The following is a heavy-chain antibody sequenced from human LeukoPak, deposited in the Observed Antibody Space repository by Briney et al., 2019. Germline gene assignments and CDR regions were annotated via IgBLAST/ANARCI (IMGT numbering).Heavy chain of an antibody. D-gene: IGHD3-3*01. J-gene: IGHJ4*02. CDR1: GFTFSSYW. Sequence: GGSLRLSCAASGFTFSSYWVHWVRQAPGKGLVWVSRINSDGSSTSYADSVKGRFTISRDNAKNTLYLQMNSLRAEDTAVYYCARVTDDFWSGYYLSGRSLDYWGQGTLVTVSS. CDR3: ARVTDDFWSGYYLSGRSLDY. CDR2: INSDGSST. V-gene: IGHV3-74*01.